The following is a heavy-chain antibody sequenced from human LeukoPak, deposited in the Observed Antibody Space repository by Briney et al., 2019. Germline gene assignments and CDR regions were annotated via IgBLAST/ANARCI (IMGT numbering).Heavy chain of an antibody. CDR1: GYTFTDYY. J-gene: IGHJ4*02. V-gene: IGHV1-69-2*01. D-gene: IGHD2-2*02. CDR2: VDPEDGET. Sequence: ASVKVSCKVSGYTFTDYYMQWVQQAPGKGLEWMGLVDPEDGETIYAEKFQGRVTITADTSTDTAYMELSSLRSEDTAVYYCATFLYRKLDYWGQGTLVTVSS. CDR3: ATFLYRKLDY.